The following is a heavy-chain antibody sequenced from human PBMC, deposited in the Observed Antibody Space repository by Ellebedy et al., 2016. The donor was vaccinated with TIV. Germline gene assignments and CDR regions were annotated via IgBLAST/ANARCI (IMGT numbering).Heavy chain of an antibody. CDR3: AKRVRETHCTSTRCDTTYYYYMDV. CDR2: ISGSGGHT. D-gene: IGHD2-2*02. J-gene: IGHJ6*03. CDR1: GFTFSSYA. Sequence: GESLKISXAASGFTFSSYAMTWVRQAPGKGLEWVSGISGSGGHTYYADSVKGRFTISRDNDKNTLYLQMNNLRAEDTAVYYCAKRVRETHCTSTRCDTTYYYYMDVWGKGTTVTVSS. V-gene: IGHV3-23*01.